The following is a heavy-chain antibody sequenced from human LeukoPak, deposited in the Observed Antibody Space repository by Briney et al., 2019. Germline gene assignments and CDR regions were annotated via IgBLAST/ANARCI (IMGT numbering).Heavy chain of an antibody. CDR2: INPDSGAT. Sequence: ASVKVSCKASGYTFTGYYMHWVRQAPGQGLEWMGWINPDSGATDYAQKFQGRVTMTRDTSISTAYMELSRLRSDDTAVYYCAKSAGDIVVVPAASPPDYWGQGTLVTVSS. CDR1: GYTFTGYY. J-gene: IGHJ4*02. CDR3: AKSAGDIVVVPAASPPDY. V-gene: IGHV1-2*02. D-gene: IGHD2-2*01.